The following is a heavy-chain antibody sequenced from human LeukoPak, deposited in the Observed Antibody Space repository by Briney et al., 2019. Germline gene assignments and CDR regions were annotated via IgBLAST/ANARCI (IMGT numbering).Heavy chain of an antibody. J-gene: IGHJ4*02. CDR2: ISGTGGNT. D-gene: IGHD6-13*01. CDR3: ARDLAGADDY. CDR1: GFTFSSYA. V-gene: IGHV3-23*01. Sequence: PGGSLRLSCAASGFTFSSYAMSWVRQAPGEGLEWDSAISGTGGNTYYADSVKGRFTISRDNAKNTLFLEMNSLRAEDTAIYYCARDLAGADDYWGQGTLVTVYS.